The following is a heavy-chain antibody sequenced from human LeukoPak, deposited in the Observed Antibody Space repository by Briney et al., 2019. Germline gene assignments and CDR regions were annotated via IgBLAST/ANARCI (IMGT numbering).Heavy chain of an antibody. V-gene: IGHV3-23*01. Sequence: GGSLRLSCAASGFIFSSYAMTWVRQAPGKGPEWVSAITGSGGGTYYADSVKGRFTISRDNSKNTLYLQMNTLRTEDTAVYYCAKERAFGTWLGDYWGQGTPVTVSS. J-gene: IGHJ4*02. CDR1: GFIFSSYA. CDR2: ITGSGGGT. D-gene: IGHD2/OR15-2a*01. CDR3: AKERAFGTWLGDY.